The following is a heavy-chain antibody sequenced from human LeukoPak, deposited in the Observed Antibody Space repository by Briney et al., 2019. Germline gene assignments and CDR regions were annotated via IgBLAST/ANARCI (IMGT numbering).Heavy chain of an antibody. V-gene: IGHV3-30*02. CDR2: IRYDGRNK. J-gene: IGHJ4*02. Sequence: GGSLRLSCAASGFTFSSFGMHLVRQAPGKGLEWVAFIRYDGRNKYYADSVKGRFSISRDNSKNTLYLQMNSLRAEDTAVYYCAKDRYSGTYLDYWGQGTLVTVSS. D-gene: IGHD5-12*01. CDR1: GFTFSSFG. CDR3: AKDRYSGTYLDY.